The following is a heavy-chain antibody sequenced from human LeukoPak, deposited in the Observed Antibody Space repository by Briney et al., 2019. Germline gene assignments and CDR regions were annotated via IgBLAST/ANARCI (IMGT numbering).Heavy chain of an antibody. Sequence: GGSLRLSCAASGFTFSSYSMNWVRQAPGKGLEWVSSISSSSSYIYYADSVKGRFTISRDNSKNTLYLQMNSLRAEDTAVYYCAKDQYSSGWSPDDYWGQGTLVTVSS. D-gene: IGHD6-19*01. CDR2: ISSSSSYI. J-gene: IGHJ4*02. CDR3: AKDQYSSGWSPDDY. V-gene: IGHV3-21*04. CDR1: GFTFSSYS.